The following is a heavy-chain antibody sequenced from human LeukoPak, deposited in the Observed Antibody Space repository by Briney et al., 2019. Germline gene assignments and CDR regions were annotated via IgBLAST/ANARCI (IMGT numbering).Heavy chain of an antibody. Sequence: PSETLPLTCTVSGGSISSYYWSWIRQPPGKGLEWIGYIYYSGSTNYNPSLKSRVTISVDTSKNQFSLKLSSVTAADTAVYYCARDPTGYSYGIDYWGQGTLVTVSS. CDR1: GGSISSYY. CDR3: ARDPTGYSYGIDY. V-gene: IGHV4-59*01. D-gene: IGHD5-18*01. CDR2: IYYSGST. J-gene: IGHJ4*02.